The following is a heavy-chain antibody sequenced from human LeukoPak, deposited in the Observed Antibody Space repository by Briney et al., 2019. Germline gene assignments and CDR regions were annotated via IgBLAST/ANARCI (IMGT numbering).Heavy chain of an antibody. V-gene: IGHV3-23*01. CDR2: ISGSGGST. J-gene: IGHJ3*02. Sequence: GSLRLSCAASGFSVSSTFMTWVRQAPGKGLEWVSAISGSGGSTYYADSVKGRFTISRDNSKNTLYLQMNSLRAEDTAVYYCAHRFDWLPYDAFDIWGQGTMVTVSS. CDR1: GFSVSSTF. CDR3: AHRFDWLPYDAFDI. D-gene: IGHD3-9*01.